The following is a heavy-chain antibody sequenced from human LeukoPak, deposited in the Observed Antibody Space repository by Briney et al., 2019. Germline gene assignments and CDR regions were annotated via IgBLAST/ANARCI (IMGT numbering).Heavy chain of an antibody. CDR1: GYTFTSYD. J-gene: IGHJ3*02. CDR3: ARVALFDAFDI. V-gene: IGHV1-8*03. CDR2: MNPNSGNT. Sequence: ASVKVSCKASGYTFTSYDINWVRQATGQGLEWMGWMNPNSGNTGYAQKFQGRVTITRNTSISTAYMELSSLRSEDTAVYYCARVALFDAFDIWGQGTMVTVSS.